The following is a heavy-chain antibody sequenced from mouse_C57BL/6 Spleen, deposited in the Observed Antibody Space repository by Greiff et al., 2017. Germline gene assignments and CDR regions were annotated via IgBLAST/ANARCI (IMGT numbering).Heavy chain of an antibody. CDR1: GFTFSDYY. V-gene: IGHV5-16*01. CDR2: INYDGSST. Sequence: EVMLVESEGGLVQPGSSMKLSFTASGFTFSDYYMAWVRQVPEKGLEWVANINYDGSSTYYLDSLKSRFIISRDNAKNILYLQMSSLKSEDTATYYCARDWGGTRGYFDVWGTGTTVTVSS. J-gene: IGHJ1*03. CDR3: ARDWGGTRGYFDV. D-gene: IGHD4-1*01.